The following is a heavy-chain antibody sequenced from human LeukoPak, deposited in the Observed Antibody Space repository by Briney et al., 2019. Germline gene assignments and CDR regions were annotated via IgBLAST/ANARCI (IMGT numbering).Heavy chain of an antibody. J-gene: IGHJ4*02. CDR1: GYTFTSYY. Sequence: ASVKVSGKASGYTFTSYYMHWVRQAPGQGLEWMGIINPSGGSTSYAQKFRGRVTMTRDTSTSTVYMELSSLRSEDTAVYYCARDRYYYDSSGYIRGISFDYWGQGTLVTVSS. V-gene: IGHV1-46*01. CDR2: INPSGGST. CDR3: ARDRYYYDSSGYIRGISFDY. D-gene: IGHD3-22*01.